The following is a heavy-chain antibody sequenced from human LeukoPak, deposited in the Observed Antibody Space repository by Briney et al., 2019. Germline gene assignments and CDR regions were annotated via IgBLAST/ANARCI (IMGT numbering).Heavy chain of an antibody. CDR2: ISSSSSYI. D-gene: IGHD5-12*01. CDR3: ARVRDSGYDSGYYYYMDV. Sequence: PGGSLRLSCAASGFTFSSYSMNWVRQAPGTGLEWVSSISSSSSYIYYADSVKGRFTISRDNAKNSLYLQMNSLRAEDTAVYYCARVRDSGYDSGYYYYMDVWGKGTTVTVSS. J-gene: IGHJ6*03. V-gene: IGHV3-21*01. CDR1: GFTFSSYS.